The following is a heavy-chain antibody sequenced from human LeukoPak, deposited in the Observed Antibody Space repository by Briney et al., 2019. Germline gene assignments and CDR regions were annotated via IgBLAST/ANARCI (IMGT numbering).Heavy chain of an antibody. D-gene: IGHD6-19*01. Sequence: TGGSLRLSCAASGFTFSNYTMNWVRQAPGKGLEWVSSISSSSSFIYYADSMKGRFTISRDNAKNSLYLQMNSLRAEDTAVYYCARDSSPFYNSGWLYYFDSWGQGTLVTVSS. V-gene: IGHV3-21*01. CDR1: GFTFSNYT. CDR2: ISSSSSFI. J-gene: IGHJ4*02. CDR3: ARDSSPFYNSGWLYYFDS.